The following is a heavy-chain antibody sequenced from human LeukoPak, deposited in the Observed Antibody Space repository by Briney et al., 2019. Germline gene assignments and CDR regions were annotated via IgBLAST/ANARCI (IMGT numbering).Heavy chain of an antibody. CDR2: IYYSGST. D-gene: IGHD5-18*01. Sequence: GSLRLSCVVSGFTFSSFEMNWVRQPPGKGLEWIGSIYYSGSTYYNPSLKSRVTISVDTSKNQFSLKLSSVTAADTAVYYCARHDVIQLWLYWGQGTLVTVSS. CDR3: ARHDVIQLWLY. CDR1: GFTFSSFE. J-gene: IGHJ4*02. V-gene: IGHV4-39*01.